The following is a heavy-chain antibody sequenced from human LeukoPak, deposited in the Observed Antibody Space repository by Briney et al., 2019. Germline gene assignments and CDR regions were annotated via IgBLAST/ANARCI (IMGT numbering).Heavy chain of an antibody. Sequence: GGSLRLSCAASGFTVYSNYMGWVRQAPGKGLKWVSVIYSGGNTYYADSVTGRFTISRDISRNTMDLQMNSLRAEDTAVYYCAKCDSSSWYGIDSWGQGTLVTVPS. D-gene: IGHD6-13*01. J-gene: IGHJ4*02. V-gene: IGHV3-53*01. CDR1: GFTVYSNY. CDR3: AKCDSSSWYGIDS. CDR2: IYSGGNT.